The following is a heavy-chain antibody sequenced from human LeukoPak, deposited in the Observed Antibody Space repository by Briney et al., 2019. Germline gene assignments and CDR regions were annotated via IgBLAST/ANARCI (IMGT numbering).Heavy chain of an antibody. Sequence: GSLRLSCAASGFTFSSSWLHWVRQAPGKGLVWVSRINADGSTIDYADSVKGRFTISRDNAKDTLYLQMNSLRDEDTAVYYCARAGNYRFDYWGQGTLVTVSS. J-gene: IGHJ4*02. D-gene: IGHD1-14*01. CDR3: ARAGNYRFDY. CDR1: GFTFSSSW. V-gene: IGHV3-74*01. CDR2: INADGSTI.